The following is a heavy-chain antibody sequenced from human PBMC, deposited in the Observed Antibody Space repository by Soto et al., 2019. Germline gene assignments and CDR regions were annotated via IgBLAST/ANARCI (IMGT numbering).Heavy chain of an antibody. Sequence: GLSLKLSCAASGYTVSSNYMGWVRQATGKGLEWVSVIYSGGSTYYADSVKGRFTISRDNSKNTLYLQMNSLRAEDTAVYYCARKWSGRTRYYYYYMGVWGKGTTVNVSS. J-gene: IGHJ6*03. D-gene: IGHD3-3*01. V-gene: IGHV3-66*01. CDR1: GYTVSSNY. CDR3: ARKWSGRTRYYYYYMGV. CDR2: IYSGGST.